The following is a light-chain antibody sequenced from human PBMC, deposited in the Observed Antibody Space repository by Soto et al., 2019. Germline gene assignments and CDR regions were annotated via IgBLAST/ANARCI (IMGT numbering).Light chain of an antibody. V-gene: IGKV1-5*01. CDR2: DAS. Sequence: DIQMTQSPSTLSASVGDRVTITCRASQSISSWLAWYQQKPGKAPKLLIYDASSLESGVPLRFSGSGSGTEFTLTISSLQPDDFATYYCQQGWTFGQGTKV. CDR3: QQGWT. J-gene: IGKJ1*01. CDR1: QSISSW.